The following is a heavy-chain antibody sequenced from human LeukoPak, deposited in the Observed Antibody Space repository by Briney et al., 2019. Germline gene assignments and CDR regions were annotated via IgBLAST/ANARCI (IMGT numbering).Heavy chain of an antibody. Sequence: EASVKVSCKASGYSFTDYYMHWVRQAPGQGLEWMGWINPNSGGTNYAQKFQGRVTMTRDTSISTAYMELSRLRSDDTAVYYCARDLEGYETEFDYWGQGTLVTVSS. J-gene: IGHJ4*02. V-gene: IGHV1-2*02. CDR1: GYSFTDYY. D-gene: IGHD5-12*01. CDR2: INPNSGGT. CDR3: ARDLEGYETEFDY.